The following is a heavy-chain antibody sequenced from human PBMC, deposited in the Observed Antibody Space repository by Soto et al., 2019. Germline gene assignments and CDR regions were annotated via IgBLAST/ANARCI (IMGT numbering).Heavy chain of an antibody. CDR3: VMLVTRHSHVPVFGQ. J-gene: IGHJ4*02. V-gene: IGHV3-9*01. CDR2: ISGDSGSI. Sequence: QLVESVGRLVQTGRSLRLSCVASGFRFDEHAIHWFRQAPGNALEWVSGISGDSGSIDYACSVRGRFTDSGDNAKNSPDLLMHSLRSEDTAFYYSVMLVTRHSHVPVFGQWGQGALVSVSS. CDR1: GFRFDEHA. D-gene: IGHD2-21*02.